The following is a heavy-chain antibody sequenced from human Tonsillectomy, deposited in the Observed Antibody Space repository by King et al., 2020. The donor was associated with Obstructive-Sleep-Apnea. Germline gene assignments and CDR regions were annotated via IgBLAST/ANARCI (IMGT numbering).Heavy chain of an antibody. CDR2: INWNSGSV. Sequence: VQLVESGGGSVQPGRSLILSCAASGFSFDDYAMHWVRQAPGKGLEWVSGINWNSGSVGYEDSVKGRFTISRDNAKNSLYLQMNSLGAEDTALYYCAKEKQYYYDSRGYDQDYSDSWGQRTLGSVSS. CDR3: AKEKQYYYDSRGYDQDYSDS. V-gene: IGHV3-9*01. J-gene: IGHJ4*02. CDR1: GFSFDDYA. D-gene: IGHD3-22*01.